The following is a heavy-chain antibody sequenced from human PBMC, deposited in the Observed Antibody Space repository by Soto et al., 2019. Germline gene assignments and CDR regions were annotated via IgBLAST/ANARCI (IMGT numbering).Heavy chain of an antibody. Sequence: QVQLVESGGRVVQPGRSLRLSCEGSGFIFGKYDMYWVRQAPGKGLEWVTKISHDGRNKDYEDSVQGRFTISRDNSRDTMYLEMNSLRPEDTTIYYYAKGGLPWWSQGIDFWGQGTLVTVSA. D-gene: IGHD2-8*02. V-gene: IGHV3-30*18. J-gene: IGHJ4*02. CDR3: AKGGLPWWSQGIDF. CDR2: ISHDGRNK. CDR1: GFIFGKYD.